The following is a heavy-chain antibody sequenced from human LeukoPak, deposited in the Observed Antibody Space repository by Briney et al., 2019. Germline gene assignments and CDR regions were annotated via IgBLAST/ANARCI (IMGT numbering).Heavy chain of an antibody. CDR1: GCTFSSYA. J-gene: IGHJ4*02. Sequence: SVKVSCKASGCTFSSYAISWVRQAPGQGLEWMGRIIPILGIANYAQKFQGRVTITADKSTSTAYMELSSLRSEDTAVYYCASMMYSSGTFGLDYWGQGTLVTVSS. CDR3: ASMMYSSGTFGLDY. D-gene: IGHD6-19*01. CDR2: IIPILGIA. V-gene: IGHV1-69*04.